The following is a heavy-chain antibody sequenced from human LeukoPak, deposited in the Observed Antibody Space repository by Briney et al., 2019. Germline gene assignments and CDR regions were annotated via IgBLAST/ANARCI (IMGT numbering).Heavy chain of an antibody. CDR2: IYHSGST. CDR1: GYSISSGYY. V-gene: IGHV4-38-2*02. CDR3: ARIIAAAGKGLFDY. J-gene: IGHJ4*02. D-gene: IGHD6-13*01. Sequence: SETLSLTCTVSGYSISSGYYWGWIRQPPGKGLEWIGSIYHSGSTYYNPSLKSRVTISVDTSKNQFSLKLSSVTAADTAVYYCARIIAAAGKGLFDYWGQGTLVTVSS.